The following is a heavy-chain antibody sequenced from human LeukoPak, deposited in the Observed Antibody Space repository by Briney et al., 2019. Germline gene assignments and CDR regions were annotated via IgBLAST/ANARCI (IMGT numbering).Heavy chain of an antibody. CDR2: IYYSGST. Sequence: SETLSLTCTVSGGSISSSSYYWGWIRQPPGKGLEWIGSIYYSGSTYYNPSLKSRVTISVDTSKNQFSLKLSSVTAADTAVYYCARPRDYGDSPDAFDIWGQGTMVTVSS. V-gene: IGHV4-39*07. CDR3: ARPRDYGDSPDAFDI. D-gene: IGHD4-17*01. J-gene: IGHJ3*02. CDR1: GGSISSSSYY.